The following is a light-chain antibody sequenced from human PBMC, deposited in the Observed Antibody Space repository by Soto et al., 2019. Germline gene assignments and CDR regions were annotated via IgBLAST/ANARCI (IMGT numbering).Light chain of an antibody. J-gene: IGKJ1*01. CDR2: GAS. Sequence: MTQSPATLSVSPGERATISCRASQSVSSYLAWYQQKPGQAPRLLIYGASTRATGIPSRFSGSGSGTEFTLTISSLQSEDFAVYYCQQYNNWPRTFGQGTKVDI. CDR1: QSVSSY. CDR3: QQYNNWPRT. V-gene: IGKV3-15*01.